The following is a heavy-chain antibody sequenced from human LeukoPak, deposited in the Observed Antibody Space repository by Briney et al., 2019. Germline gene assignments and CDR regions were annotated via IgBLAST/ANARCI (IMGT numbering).Heavy chain of an antibody. CDR3: AKDQAVNNWFDP. Sequence: GGSLRLSCAASGFTFSSYGMHWVRQAPGKGLEWVAVISYDGSNKYYADSVKGRFTISRDNPKNTLYLQMNSLRAEDTAVYYCAKDQAVNNWFDPWGQGTLVTVSS. CDR2: ISYDGSNK. D-gene: IGHD6-19*01. V-gene: IGHV3-30*18. CDR1: GFTFSSYG. J-gene: IGHJ5*02.